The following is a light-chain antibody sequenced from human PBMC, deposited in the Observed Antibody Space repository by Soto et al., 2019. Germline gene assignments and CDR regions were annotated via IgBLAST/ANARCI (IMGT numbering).Light chain of an antibody. J-gene: IGKJ2*01. CDR2: DAS. V-gene: IGKV1-33*01. CDR1: QDISNY. Sequence: DLQMTQSPSSLSASVGDRVTITCQASQDISNYLNWYQQKSGKAPKRLIYDASNLEIGVPSRFSGSGSGTDFTFAITGLQTEDIATYYCQQYDGLPYTFGQGTELEI. CDR3: QQYDGLPYT.